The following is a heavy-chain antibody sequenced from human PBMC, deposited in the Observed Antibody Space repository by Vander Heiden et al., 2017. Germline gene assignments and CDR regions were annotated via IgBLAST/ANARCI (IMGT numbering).Heavy chain of an antibody. CDR1: GFTFSSYG. J-gene: IGHJ6*02. V-gene: IGHV3-33*01. Sequence: QVQLVESGGGVVQPGRSLRLSCAASGFTFSSYGMHWVRQAPGKGLEWVAVIWYDGSNKYYADSVKGRFTISRDNSKNTLYLQMNSLRAEDTAVYYCARDLEVVTAIQAYYYYGMDVWGQGTTVTVSS. D-gene: IGHD2-21*02. CDR3: ARDLEVVTAIQAYYYYGMDV. CDR2: IWYDGSNK.